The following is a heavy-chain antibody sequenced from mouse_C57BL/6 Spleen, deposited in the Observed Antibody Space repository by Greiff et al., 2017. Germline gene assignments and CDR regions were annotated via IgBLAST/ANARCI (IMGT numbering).Heavy chain of an antibody. V-gene: IGHV1-42*01. CDR1: GYSFTGYY. J-gene: IGHJ3*01. CDR2: INPSTGGT. CDR3: ARDQAWFAY. Sequence: EVQLQQSGPELVKPGASVKISCKASGYSFTGYYMNWVKQSPEKSLEWIGEINPSTGGTTYNQKFKAKATLTVDKSSSTAYMQLKSLTSEDSAVYYCARDQAWFAYWGPGTLVTVSA.